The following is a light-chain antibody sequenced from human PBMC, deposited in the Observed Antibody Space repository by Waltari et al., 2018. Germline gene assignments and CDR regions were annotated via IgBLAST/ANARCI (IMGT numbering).Light chain of an antibody. CDR1: QRISRW. V-gene: IGKV1-5*03. CDR3: QHYNSYPEA. CDR2: EAS. Sequence: DIQMTQSPSTLSASVGDRVTITCRASQRISRWLAWYQQKPGKAPKLLIYEASTLESGVQSRFSGSGSGTEFTLTISSLQPDDFATYYCQHYNSYPEAFGQGTKVEIK. J-gene: IGKJ1*01.